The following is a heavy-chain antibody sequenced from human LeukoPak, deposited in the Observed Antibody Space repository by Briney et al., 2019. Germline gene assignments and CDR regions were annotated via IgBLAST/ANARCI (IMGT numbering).Heavy chain of an antibody. Sequence: SGGSLRLSCAASGFTFSSYSMNWVRQAPGKGLEWVSSISSSSSYIYYADSVKGRFTISRDNAKNSVYLQMNSLRAEDTAVYYCARDSSWAFDYWGQGTLVTVSS. CDR1: GFTFSSYS. D-gene: IGHD6-13*01. CDR3: ARDSSWAFDY. CDR2: ISSSSSYI. V-gene: IGHV3-21*06. J-gene: IGHJ4*02.